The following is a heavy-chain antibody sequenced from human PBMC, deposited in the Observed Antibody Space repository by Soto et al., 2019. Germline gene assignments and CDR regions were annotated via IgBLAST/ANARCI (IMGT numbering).Heavy chain of an antibody. CDR2: ISAYNGNT. Sequence: QVQLVQSGAEVKKPGASVKVSCKASGYTFTSYGISWVRQAPGQGLEWMGWISAYNGNTNYAQKLQGRVTMTTDTSTSTAYMELRSLRSDETAVYYGARARRGYCSSTSCYGDDMCSGGSCYSDSDYWGQGTLVTVSS. CDR3: ARARRGYCSSTSCYGDDMCSGGSCYSDSDY. CDR1: GYTFTSYG. J-gene: IGHJ4*02. V-gene: IGHV1-18*01. D-gene: IGHD2-2*01.